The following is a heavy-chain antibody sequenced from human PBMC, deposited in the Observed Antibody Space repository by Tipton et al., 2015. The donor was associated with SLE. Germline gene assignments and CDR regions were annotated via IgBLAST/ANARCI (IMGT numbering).Heavy chain of an antibody. CDR1: GGSLSGYW. J-gene: IGHJ6*02. CDR3: ARHSYSSFSLYYYGVDV. CDR2: IYPTGRT. Sequence: LRLSCTVYGGSLSGYWWSWIRQSPGKGLEWIGEIYPTGRTDYNPSLMSRVTISVDTSQNQFSLRLTSVTAADTAVYYCARHSYSSFSLYYYGVDVWGLGTTVLVSS. D-gene: IGHD6-6*01. V-gene: IGHV4-34*01.